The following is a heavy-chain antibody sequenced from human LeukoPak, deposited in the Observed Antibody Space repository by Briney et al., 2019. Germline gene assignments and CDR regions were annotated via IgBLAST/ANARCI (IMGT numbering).Heavy chain of an antibody. J-gene: IGHJ4*02. CDR2: INSGSSSI. V-gene: IGHV3-48*04. CDR1: GFTFSTYS. CDR3: ARLHTTIIPEVAY. D-gene: IGHD3-3*01. Sequence: PGGSLRLSCAASGFTFSTYSMNWVRQAPGKGLEWVSYINSGSSSIYYADSVKGRFTISRDNAENSLYLQMNSLRGEDTAVYYCARLHTTIIPEVAYWGQGTLVTVSS.